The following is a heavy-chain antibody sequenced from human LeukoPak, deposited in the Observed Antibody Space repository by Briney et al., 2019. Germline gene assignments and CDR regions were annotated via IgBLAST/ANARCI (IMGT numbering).Heavy chain of an antibody. D-gene: IGHD3-10*01. CDR1: GFTFSNYG. J-gene: IGHJ4*02. CDR2: ISYDGSNK. V-gene: IGHV3-30*18. CDR3: VKDRYGSGSYPLFDY. Sequence: GRSLRLSCAASGFTFSNYGMHWVRQAPGKGLEWVAVISYDGSNKYYADSVKGRFTLSRDNSKNTLYLQMNSLRAEDAAVYCCVKDRYGSGSYPLFDYWGQGTLVTVSS.